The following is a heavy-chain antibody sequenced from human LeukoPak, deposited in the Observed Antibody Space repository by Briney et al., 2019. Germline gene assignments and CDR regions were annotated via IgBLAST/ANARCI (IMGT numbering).Heavy chain of an antibody. Sequence: GGSLRLSCAASGFTVSSNYMSWVRQAPGQGLEWVSVIYSGGSKYYADSVKGRFTISGDIATNSVYLQMNSLRAEDTALYYCVRDGNRGYDMDVWGQGTAVTVSS. J-gene: IGHJ6*02. D-gene: IGHD3-10*01. CDR3: VRDGNRGYDMDV. V-gene: IGHV3-53*01. CDR1: GFTVSSNY. CDR2: IYSGGSK.